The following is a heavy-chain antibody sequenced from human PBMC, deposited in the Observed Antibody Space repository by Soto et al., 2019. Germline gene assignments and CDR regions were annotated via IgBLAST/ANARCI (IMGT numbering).Heavy chain of an antibody. CDR1: GYTFTNFG. CDR3: ARGGAPIYY. D-gene: IGHD5-12*01. Sequence: QVQLVQSGAEVKKPGASVKVSCKASGYTFTNFGITWVRQAPGQGLEWMGWISAYNGNTNYAQKFQGRVTMTTDTSTSTASMEVMSLRFDDTAVYYCARGGAPIYYWGQGTLVTVSS. CDR2: ISAYNGNT. J-gene: IGHJ4*02. V-gene: IGHV1-18*01.